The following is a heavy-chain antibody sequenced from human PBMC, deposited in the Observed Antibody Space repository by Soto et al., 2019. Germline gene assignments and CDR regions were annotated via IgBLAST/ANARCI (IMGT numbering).Heavy chain of an antibody. D-gene: IGHD1-26*01. J-gene: IGHJ5*02. Sequence: QVQLVQSGVEVKKPGASVKVSCKASGYTFTTYGISWVRQAPGQGLEWMGWISPYDGDTNYADTLQGRVTLTTDTSTTTAYMELRSLRSDDTAMYYCARDHGGSHQADFFDPWGQGTLVIVSS. V-gene: IGHV1-18*01. CDR1: GYTFTTYG. CDR3: ARDHGGSHQADFFDP. CDR2: ISPYDGDT.